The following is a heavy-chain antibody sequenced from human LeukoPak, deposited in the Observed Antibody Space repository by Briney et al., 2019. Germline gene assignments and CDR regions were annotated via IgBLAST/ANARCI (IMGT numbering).Heavy chain of an antibody. CDR3: ARDHPNWGLRD. V-gene: IGHV4-59*01. CDR1: GFTFSSYS. CDR2: IYYSGSS. Sequence: GSLRLSCAASGFTFSSYSMNWVRQAPGKGLEWIGYIYYSGSSNYNPSLKSRVTISVNTSKNQFSLKLSSVTAADTAVYYCARDHPNWGLRDWGQGALVTVSS. J-gene: IGHJ4*02. D-gene: IGHD7-27*01.